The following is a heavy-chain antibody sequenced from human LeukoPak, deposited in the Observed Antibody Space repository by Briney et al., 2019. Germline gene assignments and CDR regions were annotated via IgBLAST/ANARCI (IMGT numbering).Heavy chain of an antibody. J-gene: IGHJ4*02. CDR3: ARDYSNYIMDY. CDR2: IYYSGST. Sequence: SETLSLTCTVSGGSLSTYYWSWIRQPPGKGLEWIGYIYYSGSTNYNPSLKSRVTMSVDTSKNQFSLKLTSVTAADTAVYYCARDYSNYIMDYWGQGTLVTVSS. D-gene: IGHD4-11*01. V-gene: IGHV4-59*01. CDR1: GGSLSTYY.